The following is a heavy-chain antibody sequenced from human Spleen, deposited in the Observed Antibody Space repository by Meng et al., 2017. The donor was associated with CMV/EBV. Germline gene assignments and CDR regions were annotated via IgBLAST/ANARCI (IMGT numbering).Heavy chain of an antibody. Sequence: GYISSSSYYWGWIRQPPGKGLEWIGSIYYSGSTYYNPSLKSRVTISVDTSKNQFSLKLSSVTAADTAVYYCARQADIVGATTPFDYWGQGTLVTVSS. CDR1: GYISSSSYY. CDR3: ARQADIVGATTPFDY. D-gene: IGHD1-26*01. CDR2: IYYSGST. J-gene: IGHJ4*02. V-gene: IGHV4-39*01.